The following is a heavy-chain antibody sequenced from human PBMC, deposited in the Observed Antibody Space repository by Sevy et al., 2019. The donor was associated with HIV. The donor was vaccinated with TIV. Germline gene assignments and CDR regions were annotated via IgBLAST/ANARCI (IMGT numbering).Heavy chain of an antibody. J-gene: IGHJ4*02. CDR3: AREAARDGYNYVDY. V-gene: IGHV3-48*02. D-gene: IGHD5-12*01. CDR2: ISSSSSTI. Sequence: GGSLRLSCAASGFTFSSYSMNWVRQAPGKGLEWVSYISSSSSTIYYADSVKGRFTIPRDNAKNSLYLQMNSLRDEDTAVYYCAREAARDGYNYVDYWGQGTLVTVSS. CDR1: GFTFSSYS.